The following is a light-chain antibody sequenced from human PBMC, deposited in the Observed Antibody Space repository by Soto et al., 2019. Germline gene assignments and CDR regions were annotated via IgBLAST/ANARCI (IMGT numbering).Light chain of an antibody. Sequence: QSALTQPASVSGSPGQSITILCTGTSSDIGGYNYVSWYQQHPGKVPKVIIYDVSNRPSGVSDRFSGSKSGNTASLTISGLQADDEAHYYCSSYTSSITVIFGGGTKVTVL. J-gene: IGLJ2*01. CDR1: SSDIGGYNY. CDR3: SSYTSSITVI. V-gene: IGLV2-14*03. CDR2: DVS.